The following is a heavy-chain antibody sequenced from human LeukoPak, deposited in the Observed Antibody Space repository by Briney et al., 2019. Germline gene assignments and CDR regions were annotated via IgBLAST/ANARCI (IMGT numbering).Heavy chain of an antibody. CDR3: ARLQWELPDY. V-gene: IGHV5-51*01. CDR2: IYPGDSDT. CDR1: GYRFSSYW. D-gene: IGHD1-26*01. J-gene: IGHJ4*02. Sequence: RGESLKISCKASGYRFSSYWIGWVRQMPGKGLELMGIIYPGDSDTRYGPSFQGQVTISADKSINTAYVQWSSLKAPDTAIYYCARLQWELPDYWGQGTLVTVSS.